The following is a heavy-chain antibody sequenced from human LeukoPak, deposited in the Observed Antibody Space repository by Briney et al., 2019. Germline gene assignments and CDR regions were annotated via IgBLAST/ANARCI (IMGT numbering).Heavy chain of an antibody. CDR1: GGSISSGAYY. V-gene: IGHV4-30-4*08. CDR3: ARWNIVVVPAAILPFDY. D-gene: IGHD2-2*02. CDR2: IYYSGST. Sequence: SQTLSLTCTVSGGSISSGAYYWSWIRQPPGKGLEWIGYIYYSGSTYYNPSLKSRVTISVDTSKNQFSLKLSSVTAADTAVYYCARWNIVVVPAAILPFDYWGQGTLVTVSS. J-gene: IGHJ4*02.